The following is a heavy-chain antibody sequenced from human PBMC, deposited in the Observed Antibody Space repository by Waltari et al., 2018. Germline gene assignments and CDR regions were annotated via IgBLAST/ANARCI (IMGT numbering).Heavy chain of an antibody. CDR2: VYTSGST. J-gene: IGHJ4*02. Sequence: QVQVQESGPGLVKPSETLSLTCTVSGASISNYFWSWIRQPAGKGLEWIGRVYTSGSTNYNPSLKSRVTMSIDTSKNQFSLKLSYVTAADTAVYYCVRDGGAIFDYWGQGTLVTVSS. CDR1: GASISNYF. CDR3: VRDGGAIFDY. V-gene: IGHV4-4*07. D-gene: IGHD3-10*01.